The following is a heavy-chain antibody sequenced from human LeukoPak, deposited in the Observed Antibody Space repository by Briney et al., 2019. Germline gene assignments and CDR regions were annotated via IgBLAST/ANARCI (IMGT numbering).Heavy chain of an antibody. CDR3: ARDTGYCSGGSCYHNYFDY. J-gene: IGHJ4*02. V-gene: IGHV4-61*01. Sequence: PSETLSLTCTVSDDSVRSGSYYWSWIPQPPGQGLEWIVYVYYTGNTNYNPSLKSRVTISVDTSKNQFSLRLSSVAATDTAVYYCARDTGYCSGGSCYHNYFDYWGQGTLVTVSS. D-gene: IGHD2-15*01. CDR2: VYYTGNT. CDR1: DDSVRSGSYY.